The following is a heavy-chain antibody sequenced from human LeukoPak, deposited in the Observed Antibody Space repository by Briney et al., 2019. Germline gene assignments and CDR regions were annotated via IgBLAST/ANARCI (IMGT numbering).Heavy chain of an antibody. CDR1: GYTLTELS. CDR3: ATSTVTTRPYYYYGTDV. Sequence: ASVKVSCKVSGYTLTELSMHWVRQAPGKGLEWMGGFDPEDGETIYAQKFQGRVTMTEDTSTDTAYMELSSLRSEDTAVYYCATSTVTTRPYYYYGTDVWGQGTTVTVSS. V-gene: IGHV1-24*01. J-gene: IGHJ6*02. CDR2: FDPEDGET. D-gene: IGHD4-17*01.